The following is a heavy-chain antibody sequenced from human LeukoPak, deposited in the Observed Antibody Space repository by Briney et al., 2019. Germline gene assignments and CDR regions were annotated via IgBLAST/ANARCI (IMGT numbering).Heavy chain of an antibody. CDR3: ARALSGWHDIDY. D-gene: IGHD6-19*01. CDR1: GFTFSDYY. Sequence: PGGSLRLSCAASGFTFSDYYMSWIRQAPGKGLEWVSSISSSSSYIYYADSVKGRFTISRDNAKNSLYLQMNSLRAEDTAVYYCARALSGWHDIDYWGQGTLVTVSS. V-gene: IGHV3-11*06. J-gene: IGHJ4*02. CDR2: ISSSSSYI.